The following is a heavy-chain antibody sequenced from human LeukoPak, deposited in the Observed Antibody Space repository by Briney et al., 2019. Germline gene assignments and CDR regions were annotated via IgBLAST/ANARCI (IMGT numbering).Heavy chain of an antibody. Sequence: KPSETLSLTCTASGGSISSYYWTWIRQPPGKGLEWIAYIDYSGYSAYNPSLKSRLTISVDTSKDQFSLKLTSMTTADTAVYYCARMVGLTSFGHWGQGILVTVSS. D-gene: IGHD3-3*01. CDR1: GGSISSYY. V-gene: IGHV4-59*01. J-gene: IGHJ4*02. CDR3: ARMVGLTSFGH. CDR2: IDYSGYS.